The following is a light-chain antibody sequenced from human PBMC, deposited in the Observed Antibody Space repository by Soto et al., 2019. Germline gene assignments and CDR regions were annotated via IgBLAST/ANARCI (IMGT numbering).Light chain of an antibody. CDR1: QSVSSSY. J-gene: IGKJ1*01. CDR3: EQDVSAPTWT. V-gene: IGKV3-20*01. Sequence: EIGLTQSPGTLSLSPGERATLACRASQSVSSSYLAWSQQKPGQAPRLLIYGAYSRATGIPDRFSGSGSGTDFTLTIIRLEPDDFAVYYCEQDVSAPTWTFGQGTQVEIK. CDR2: GAY.